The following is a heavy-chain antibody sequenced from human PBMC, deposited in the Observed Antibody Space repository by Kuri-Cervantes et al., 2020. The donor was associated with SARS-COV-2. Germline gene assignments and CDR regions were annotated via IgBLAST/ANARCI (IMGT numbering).Heavy chain of an antibody. CDR3: ARDSLQADPFYYYYCMDV. V-gene: IGHV1-2*04. J-gene: IGHJ6*02. D-gene: IGHD6-25*01. CDR2: INPNSGGT. CDR1: GYTFTGYY. Sequence: ASVKVSCKASGYTFTGYYMHWVRQAPGQGLEWMGWINPNSGGTNYAQKFQGWVTMTRDTSISTAYMELSRLRSDDTAVYYCARDSLQADPFYYYYCMDVWGQGTTVTVSS.